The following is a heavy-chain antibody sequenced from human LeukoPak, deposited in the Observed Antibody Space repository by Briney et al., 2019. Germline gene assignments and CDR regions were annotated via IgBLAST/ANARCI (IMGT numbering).Heavy chain of an antibody. J-gene: IGHJ4*02. V-gene: IGHV3-23*01. Sequence: PGGSLRLSCAASGFTFGTYAMSWVRQAPGKGLEWVSAIRGSSDYTFYADSVKGRFTISRDNSKNTLYLQMSSLRAEDTAVYYCATAPGRRHRLVDYWGKGTLVTVSS. CDR1: GFTFGTYA. D-gene: IGHD3-16*02. CDR3: ATAPGRRHRLVDY. CDR2: IRGSSDYT.